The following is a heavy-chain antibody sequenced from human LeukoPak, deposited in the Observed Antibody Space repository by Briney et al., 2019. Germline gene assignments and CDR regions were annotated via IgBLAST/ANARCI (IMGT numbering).Heavy chain of an antibody. Sequence: ASVKVSCKASGYTFTSYDINWVRQATGQGLEWMGWMNPNSGNTGYAQKFQGRVTMTRNTSISTAYMELSSLRSEDTAVYYCAWQAARWMDFDYWGQGTLVTVSS. CDR3: AWQAARWMDFDY. CDR2: MNPNSGNT. CDR1: GYTFTSYD. D-gene: IGHD6-6*01. V-gene: IGHV1-8*01. J-gene: IGHJ4*02.